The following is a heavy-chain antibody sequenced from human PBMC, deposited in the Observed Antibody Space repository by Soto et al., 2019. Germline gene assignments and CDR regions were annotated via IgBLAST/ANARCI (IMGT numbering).Heavy chain of an antibody. Sequence: SETLSLTCTVSGGSISSYYWSWIRQPPGKGLEWIGYIYYSGSTNYNPSLKSRVTISVDTSKNQFSLKLSSVTAADTAVYYCASHALYYDSSGYYGWFDPWGQGTLVTVSS. V-gene: IGHV4-59*01. CDR2: IYYSGST. D-gene: IGHD3-22*01. CDR1: GGSISSYY. CDR3: ASHALYYDSSGYYGWFDP. J-gene: IGHJ5*02.